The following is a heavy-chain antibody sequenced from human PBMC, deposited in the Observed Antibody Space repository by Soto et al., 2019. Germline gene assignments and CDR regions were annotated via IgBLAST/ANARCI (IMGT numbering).Heavy chain of an antibody. V-gene: IGHV5-51*01. CDR3: ARHSDSSGPTIDY. CDR2: IYPGDSDT. J-gene: IGHJ4*02. CDR1: GNSFTSYL. D-gene: IGHD3-22*01. Sequence: XESLKVSCKCSGNSFTSYLIGLVLQMPGKGLEWMGIIYPGDSDTRYSPSFQGQVTISADKSISTAYLQWSSLKASDTAMYYCARHSDSSGPTIDYCGQRTLVTVSS.